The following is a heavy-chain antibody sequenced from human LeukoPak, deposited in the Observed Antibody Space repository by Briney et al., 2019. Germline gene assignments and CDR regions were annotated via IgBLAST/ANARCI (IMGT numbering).Heavy chain of an antibody. CDR3: ARSLRGTVTLFDYGMDV. CDR1: GGTFSSYA. D-gene: IGHD4-17*01. Sequence: SVKVSCKASGGTFSSYAISWVRQAPGQGLEWMGRIIPILGIANYAQKFQGRVTITADKSMSTAYMELSSLRSEDTAVYYCARSLRGTVTLFDYGMDVWGQGTTVTVSS. J-gene: IGHJ6*02. V-gene: IGHV1-69*04. CDR2: IIPILGIA.